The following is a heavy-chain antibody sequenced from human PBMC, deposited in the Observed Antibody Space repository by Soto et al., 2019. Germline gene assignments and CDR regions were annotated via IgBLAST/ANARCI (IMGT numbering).Heavy chain of an antibody. CDR1: GGSXSRGGYY. CDR2: IYYSGST. V-gene: IGHV4-31*03. D-gene: IGHD3-9*01. Sequence: LSLTCPVSGGSXSRGGYYWSWIRQHPGKGLELIGDIYYSGSTYYNPSLKSRVTVSVDTSKNQFSLKLSSVTAADTSVYYCARDGNGNILTGYSVRYYGMAVWGQGTTGTVSS. J-gene: IGHJ6*02. CDR3: ARDGNGNILTGYSVRYYGMAV.